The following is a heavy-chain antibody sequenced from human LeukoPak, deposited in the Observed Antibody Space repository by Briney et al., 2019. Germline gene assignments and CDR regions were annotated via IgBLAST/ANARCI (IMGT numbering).Heavy chain of an antibody. Sequence: ASVKVSCKASGYTFTGYYMHWVRQAPGQGLEWMGWINPNSGGTNYAQKFQGRVTMTRDTSISAAYMELSRLRSDDTAVYYCARGEGMVAATFWFDPWGQGTLVTVSS. J-gene: IGHJ5*02. V-gene: IGHV1-2*02. CDR2: INPNSGGT. D-gene: IGHD2-15*01. CDR3: ARGEGMVAATFWFDP. CDR1: GYTFTGYY.